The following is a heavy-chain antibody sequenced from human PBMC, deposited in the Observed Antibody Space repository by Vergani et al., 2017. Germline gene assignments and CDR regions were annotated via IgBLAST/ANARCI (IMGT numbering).Heavy chain of an antibody. CDR3: ARDGTMVRGVIPLDY. V-gene: IGHV4-38-2*02. CDR2: IYHSGST. J-gene: IGHJ4*02. D-gene: IGHD3-10*01. Sequence: QLQESGPGLVKPSETLSLTCIVSGDSISSYYWSWIRQPPGKGLEWIGSIYHSGSTYYNPSLKSRVTISVDTSKNQFSLKLSSVTAADTAVYYCARDGTMVRGVIPLDYWGQGTLVTVSS. CDR1: GDSISSYY.